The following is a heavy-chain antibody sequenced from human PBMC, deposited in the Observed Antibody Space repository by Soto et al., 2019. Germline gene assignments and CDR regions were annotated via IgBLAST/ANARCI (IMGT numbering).Heavy chain of an antibody. CDR3: ARDFRVSQIVGATPRRFDY. V-gene: IGHV3-48*02. D-gene: IGHD1-26*01. J-gene: IGHJ4*02. CDR1: GFTFSSYS. Sequence: EVQLVESGGGLVQPGGSLRLSCAASGFTFSSYSMNWVRQAPGKGLEWVSYISSSSSTIYYADSVKGRFTISRDNDKNSLYLQMNSLRDEDTAVYYCARDFRVSQIVGATPRRFDYWGQGTLVTVSS. CDR2: ISSSSSTI.